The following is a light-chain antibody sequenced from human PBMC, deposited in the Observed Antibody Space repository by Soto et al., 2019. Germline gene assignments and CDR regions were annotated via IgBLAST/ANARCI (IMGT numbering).Light chain of an antibody. CDR3: QQYGGSPRT. CDR2: GAS. CDR1: QSVSSSS. V-gene: IGKV3-20*01. Sequence: IVLTQSPGTLSLSPWERATLSCRASQSVSSSSLAWYQQKRGQAPRLLIHGASNRATGIPDRFSGSGSGTDFTLTISRLEPEDFAVYYCQQYGGSPRTFGQGTKVDIK. J-gene: IGKJ1*01.